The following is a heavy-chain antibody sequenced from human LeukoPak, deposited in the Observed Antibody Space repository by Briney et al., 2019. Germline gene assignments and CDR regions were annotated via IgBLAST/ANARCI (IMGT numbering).Heavy chain of an antibody. CDR2: INPNSGGT. CDR1: GYTFTGYY. CDR3: WRQYYDSSGYHGSDQGFDY. V-gene: IGHV1-2*02. Sequence: ASVKVSCKASGYTFTGYYMHWVRQAPGQGLEWMGWINPNSGGTNYAQKFQGRVTMTRDTSIRTGYMELSRRGSHATARYYLWRQYYDSSGYHGSDQGFDYWGQGTLVTASS. J-gene: IGHJ4*02. D-gene: IGHD3-22*01.